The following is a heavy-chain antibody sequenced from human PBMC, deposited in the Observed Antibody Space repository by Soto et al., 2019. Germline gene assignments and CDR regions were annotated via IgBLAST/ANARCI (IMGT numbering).Heavy chain of an antibody. CDR2: IIPLFGTT. D-gene: IGHD6-19*01. Sequence: QVQLVQSGAEVKKPGSSMKVSCKASGGTFSDYAISWMRQAPGQGLEWMGGIIPLFGTTSYAQKFQGRVTITADESTTTAYMVVSSLRSEDSAVYYCASDQPNSGSFDYWGQGTLVTVSS. CDR3: ASDQPNSGSFDY. V-gene: IGHV1-69*12. J-gene: IGHJ4*02. CDR1: GGTFSDYA.